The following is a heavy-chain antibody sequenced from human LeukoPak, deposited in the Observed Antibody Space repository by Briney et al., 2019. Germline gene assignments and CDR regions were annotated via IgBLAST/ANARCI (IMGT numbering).Heavy chain of an antibody. D-gene: IGHD3-3*01. CDR2: IYYSGST. J-gene: IGHJ5*02. Sequence: PSEALSLTCTVSGGSISSSSYYWGWIRQSPGKGLEWIGSIYYSGSTYYNPSLKSRVTISVDTSKNQFSLKLRSVTAADTAVYYCARRRITIFGVVISWFDPWGQGTLVTVSS. CDR1: GGSISSSSYY. CDR3: ARRRITIFGVVISWFDP. V-gene: IGHV4-39*01.